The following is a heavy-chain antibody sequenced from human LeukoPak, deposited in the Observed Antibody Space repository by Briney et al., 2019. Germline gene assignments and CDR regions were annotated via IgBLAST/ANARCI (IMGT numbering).Heavy chain of an antibody. D-gene: IGHD3-10*01. CDR2: ISTDGNDK. CDR1: VFTFSRYG. CDR3: AKDRTRRGADYCFDY. Sequence: VGALRLSCAASVFTFSRYGIHGLGQAPGRGLDGVAVISTDGNDKYYAGSVKGRFTISRDNYKSTLYLQMNSLRAEDTAVYYCAKDRTRRGADYCFDYWGQETLLTVSS. J-gene: IGHJ4*02. V-gene: IGHV3-30*18.